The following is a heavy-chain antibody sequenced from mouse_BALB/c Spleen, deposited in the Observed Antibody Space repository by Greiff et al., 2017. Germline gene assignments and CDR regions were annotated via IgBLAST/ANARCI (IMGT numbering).Heavy chain of an antibody. CDR1: GFSLTDYG. Sequence: VMLVESGPGLVAPSQSLSITCTVSGFSLTDYGVSWIRQPPGKGLEWLGVIWGGGSTYYNSALKSRLSISKDNSKSQVFLKMNSLQTDDTAMYYCAKPSTGTDYAMDYWGQGTSVTVSS. CDR3: AKPSTGTDYAMDY. D-gene: IGHD4-1*02. J-gene: IGHJ4*01. CDR2: IWGGGST. V-gene: IGHV2-6-5*01.